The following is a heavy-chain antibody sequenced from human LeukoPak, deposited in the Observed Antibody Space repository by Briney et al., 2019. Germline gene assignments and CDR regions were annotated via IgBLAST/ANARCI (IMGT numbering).Heavy chain of an antibody. CDR1: GGSISSGSYY. CDR3: ARETYQLLSSDYYYYMDV. CDR2: IYYSGST. V-gene: IGHV4-39*07. J-gene: IGHJ6*03. Sequence: SETLSLTCTVSGGSISSGSYYWGWIRQPPGKGLEWIGNIYYSGSTYYNPSLKSRVTISVDTSKNQFSLKLTSVTAADTAVYYCARETYQLLSSDYYYYMDVWGKGTTVTVSS. D-gene: IGHD2-2*01.